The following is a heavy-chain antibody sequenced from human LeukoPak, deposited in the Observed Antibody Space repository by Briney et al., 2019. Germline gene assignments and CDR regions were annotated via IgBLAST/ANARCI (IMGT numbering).Heavy chain of an antibody. CDR1: GFPFSSYA. Sequence: GGSLRLSCSASGFPFSSYAMHWVRQAPGKGLGYVSAIRDSGGSTYYADSVKGRFTISRDNSKNTLYLQMSSLRAEDTAVYFCVRGYSFGPYGMDVWGQGTTVTVSS. V-gene: IGHV3-64D*09. CDR3: VRGYSFGPYGMDV. CDR2: IRDSGGST. D-gene: IGHD2-15*01. J-gene: IGHJ6*02.